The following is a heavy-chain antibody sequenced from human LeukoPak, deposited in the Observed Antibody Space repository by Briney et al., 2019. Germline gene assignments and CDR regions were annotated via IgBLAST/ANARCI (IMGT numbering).Heavy chain of an antibody. D-gene: IGHD5-12*01. CDR2: IYYSGST. Sequence: SETLSLTCSVSGGSISGSTYYWGWIRQPPGKGLEWIGIIYYSGSTYYNPSPKSRVTIFVDTSKSQFSLKLSSVTAADSAVYYCARNSGYDNSYYFDYWGQGTLVTVSS. CDR1: GGSISGSTYY. J-gene: IGHJ4*02. V-gene: IGHV4-39*01. CDR3: ARNSGYDNSYYFDY.